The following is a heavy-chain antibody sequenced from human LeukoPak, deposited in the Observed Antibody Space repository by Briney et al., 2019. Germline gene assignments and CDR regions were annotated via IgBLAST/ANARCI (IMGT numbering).Heavy chain of an antibody. Sequence: GGSLRLSCAASGFTFSSYGMHWVRQAPGKGLEWVAVIWYDGSNKYYADSVKGRFTISRDNSKNTLYLQMNSLRAEDTAVYYCARESRGYSGYGIDPWGQGTLVIVSS. CDR1: GFTFSSYG. CDR2: IWYDGSNK. V-gene: IGHV3-33*01. D-gene: IGHD5-12*01. J-gene: IGHJ5*02. CDR3: ARESRGYSGYGIDP.